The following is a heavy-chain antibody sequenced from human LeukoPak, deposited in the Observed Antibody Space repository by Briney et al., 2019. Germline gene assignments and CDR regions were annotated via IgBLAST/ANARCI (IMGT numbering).Heavy chain of an antibody. J-gene: IGHJ4*02. Sequence: GGSLRLSCAASGFTFSNYWVHWVRHAPGKGLVWVSRINRDGSTTNYADSVKGRFTVSRDNAKNTLNLQMNSLRAEDTAVYYCARDRKGGESSEIDFWGQGTLVTVSS. V-gene: IGHV3-74*01. CDR3: ARDRKGGESSEIDF. CDR1: GFTFSNYW. D-gene: IGHD3-10*01. CDR2: INRDGSTT.